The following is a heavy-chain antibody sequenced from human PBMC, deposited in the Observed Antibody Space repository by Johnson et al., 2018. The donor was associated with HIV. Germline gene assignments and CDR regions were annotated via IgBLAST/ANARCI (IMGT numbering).Heavy chain of an antibody. CDR3: AKDRGWLQLNYAFDI. V-gene: IGHV3-30*04. CDR1: GFTFSSYA. CDR2: ISYDGSIT. D-gene: IGHD5-24*01. J-gene: IGHJ3*02. Sequence: VQLVESGGGVVQPGRSLRLSCAASGFTFSSYAMHWVRQAPGKGLEWVALISYDGSITYYADSVKGRFTISRDNSKNTLYLQMNSLRAEDTALYYCAKDRGWLQLNYAFDIWGQGTMVTVSS.